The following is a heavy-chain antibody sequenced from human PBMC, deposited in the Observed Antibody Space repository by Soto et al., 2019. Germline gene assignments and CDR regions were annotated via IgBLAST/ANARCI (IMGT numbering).Heavy chain of an antibody. V-gene: IGHV1-46*01. CDR3: ARQGMVRGVPDY. J-gene: IGHJ4*02. CDR2: INPSGGST. D-gene: IGHD3-10*01. Sequence: QVQLVQSGAEVKKPGASVKVSCKASGYTFTSYYMHWVRQAPGQGLEWMGIINPSGGSTSYAQKFQGRVTMTRDTSTSTVYMGLSSLRSEDTAVYYCARQGMVRGVPDYWGQGTLVTVSS. CDR1: GYTFTSYY.